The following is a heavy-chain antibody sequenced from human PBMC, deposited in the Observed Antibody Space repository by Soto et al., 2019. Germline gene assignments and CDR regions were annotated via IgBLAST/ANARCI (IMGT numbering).Heavy chain of an antibody. V-gene: IGHV4-59*01. CDR3: ASSSLYGMDV. J-gene: IGHJ6*02. CDR2: IFYSGST. Sequence: PSETLSLTCTVSGGSISSFYWSWVRQPPGKGLEWIGFIFYSGSTNYNPSLKSRVTISVDTSKNQFSLKLSSVTAADTAVYYCASSSLYGMDVWGQGTTVNVSS. CDR1: GGSISSFY.